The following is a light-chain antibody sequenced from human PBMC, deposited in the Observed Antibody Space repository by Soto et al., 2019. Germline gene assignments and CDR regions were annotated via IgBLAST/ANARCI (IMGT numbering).Light chain of an antibody. CDR1: SSNVGHNS. V-gene: IGLV1-51*01. J-gene: IGLJ1*01. CDR2: DNN. Sequence: QSALTQPPSVSAAPGQEVTISCSGSSSNVGHNSVSWYQQLPGTAPTLLINDNNERPSGIPARFSGSKSGTSATLGISGLQTGDEADYYCGAWDDRLTVYVFGSGTKATVL. CDR3: GAWDDRLTVYV.